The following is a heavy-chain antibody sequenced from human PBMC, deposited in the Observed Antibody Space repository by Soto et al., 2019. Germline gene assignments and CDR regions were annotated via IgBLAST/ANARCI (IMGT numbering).Heavy chain of an antibody. CDR1: GGSVSNKTYY. V-gene: IGHV4-61*01. J-gene: IGHJ4*02. CDR3: ARTTAVPNTLRSRYFFDY. Sequence: PSETLSLTCSVSGGSVSNKTYYWSWIRQPPGKRLEWIGYVYDSGSTNYNPSLKSRVTISVDLSKNQFSLRLSSVTTADTALYYCARTTAVPNTLRSRYFFDYWGQGTLVTVSS. D-gene: IGHD4-17*01. CDR2: VYDSGST.